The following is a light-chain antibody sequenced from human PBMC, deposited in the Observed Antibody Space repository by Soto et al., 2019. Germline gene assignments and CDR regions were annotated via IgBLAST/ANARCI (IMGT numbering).Light chain of an antibody. CDR1: QSIGNN. V-gene: IGKV1-39*01. CDR3: QLSFSPHIA. J-gene: IGKJ5*01. CDR2: AAS. Sequence: EIQVTQSPTSLSASVGDRVTITCRASQSIGNNLNWYQQRPGKAPQLLIYAASSLQSGVPSRFSGSSSGTDFTLTINGLQPEDFATYYCQLSFSPHIAFGQGTRL.